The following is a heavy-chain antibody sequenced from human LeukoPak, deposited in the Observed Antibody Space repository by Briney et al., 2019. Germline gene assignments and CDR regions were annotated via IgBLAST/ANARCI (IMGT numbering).Heavy chain of an antibody. CDR2: FDPEDGET. J-gene: IGHJ4*02. CDR1: GYTLTELS. CDR3: ATDRIAAAGTDY. Sequence: ASVKVSCKVSGYTLTELSMHWVRQAPGKGLEWMGGFDPEDGETIYAQKFQGRVTMTEDTSTDTAYMALSSLRSEDTAVYYCATDRIAAAGTDYWGQGTLVTVSS. V-gene: IGHV1-24*01. D-gene: IGHD6-13*01.